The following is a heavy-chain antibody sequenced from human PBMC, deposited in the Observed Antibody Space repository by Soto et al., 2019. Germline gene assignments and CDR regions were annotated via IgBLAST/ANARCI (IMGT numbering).Heavy chain of an antibody. CDR3: ARVTYYYDSSGYSPRAFDI. V-gene: IGHV1-2*04. J-gene: IGHJ3*02. CDR1: GYTFTGYY. Sequence: ASVKVSCQASGYTFTGYYMHWVRQAPGQGAEWMGWINPNSGGTNYAQKFQGWVTMTRDTSISTAYMELSRMRSDDTALYYCARVTYYYDSSGYSPRAFDIWGQGTMVTVSS. D-gene: IGHD3-22*01. CDR2: INPNSGGT.